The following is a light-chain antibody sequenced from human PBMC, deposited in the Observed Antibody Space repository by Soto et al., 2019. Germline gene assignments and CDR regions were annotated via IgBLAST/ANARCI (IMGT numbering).Light chain of an antibody. CDR3: SSYTSSTTYV. Sequence: QSALTQPASVSGSPGQSITISCTGTSSDVGAYNHVSWYQQHPGKAPKLMIYDVSSRPSGVSNRFSGSKSGTTASLTISGLQAEDEADYYCSSYTSSTTYVFGTGTKLTVL. J-gene: IGLJ1*01. V-gene: IGLV2-14*01. CDR2: DVS. CDR1: SSDVGAYNH.